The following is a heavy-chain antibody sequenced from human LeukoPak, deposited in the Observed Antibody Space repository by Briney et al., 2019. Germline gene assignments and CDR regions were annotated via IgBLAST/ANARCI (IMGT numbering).Heavy chain of an antibody. D-gene: IGHD6-19*01. CDR3: ARSNGYSSGWHDY. Sequence: PSETLSLTCTVSGGSISSYYWSWIRQPPGKGLEWIGYFFDSGSTSTSYNPSLKSRVTISVDMSKNQFSLKLSSVTAADTAVFYCARSNGYSSGWHDYWGQGTLVTVSS. CDR1: GGSISSYY. V-gene: IGHV4-59*08. CDR2: FFDSGSTST. J-gene: IGHJ4*02.